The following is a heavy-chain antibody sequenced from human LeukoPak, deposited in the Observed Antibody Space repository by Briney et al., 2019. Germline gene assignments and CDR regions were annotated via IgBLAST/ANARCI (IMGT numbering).Heavy chain of an antibody. CDR2: IRGDASGT. D-gene: IGHD2-2*01. J-gene: IGHJ3*02. CDR3: AKDNMDCSSTSCFQLTNAFDI. V-gene: IGHV3-23*01. CDR1: GFTFSDYA. Sequence: PGGSLRLSCSASGFTFSDYAMSWVRQAPGKGLEWVSVIRGDASGTYYADSMQGRFTISRDNAKNTLYLQMNSLRAEDTAVYYCAKDNMDCSSTSCFQLTNAFDIWGQGTMVTVSS.